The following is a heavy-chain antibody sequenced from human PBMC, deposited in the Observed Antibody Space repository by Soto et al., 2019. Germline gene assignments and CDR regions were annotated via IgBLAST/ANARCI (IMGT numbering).Heavy chain of an antibody. D-gene: IGHD4-17*01. J-gene: IGHJ4*02. CDR1: GGSISSGGYY. CDR3: ARVMGLGRPVTPESPFDY. Sequence: QVQLQESGPGLVKPSQTLSLTCTVSGGSISSGGYYWSWIRQHPGKGLEWIGYIYYSGSTYYNPSLKSRVTISVDTSKNQCSLKLSSVTAADTAVYYCARVMGLGRPVTPESPFDYWGQGTLVTVSS. V-gene: IGHV4-31*03. CDR2: IYYSGST.